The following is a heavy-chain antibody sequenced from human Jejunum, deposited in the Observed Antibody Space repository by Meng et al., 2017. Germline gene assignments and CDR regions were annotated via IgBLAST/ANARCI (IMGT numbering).Heavy chain of an antibody. CDR1: GGSINSVGYT. J-gene: IGHJ4*02. CDR3: ARMDSAFHYFDY. D-gene: IGHD2-2*03. Sequence: QLQLQESGPGLVKPSQTLSLTCTVSGGSINSVGYTWSWIRQPPGKGLEWIGYIYHTGSPYYNPSLKSRLTISVDRSENQFSLKLSSVTAADTAVYYCARMDSAFHYFDYWGQGTLVTVSS. CDR2: IYHTGSP. V-gene: IGHV4-30-2*01.